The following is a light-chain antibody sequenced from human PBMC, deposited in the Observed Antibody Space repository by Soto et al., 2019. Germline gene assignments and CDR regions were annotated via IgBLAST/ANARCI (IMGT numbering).Light chain of an antibody. CDR1: SSNIGAGYD. CDR3: QSYDSSLSGSV. J-gene: IGLJ2*01. CDR2: GNS. V-gene: IGLV1-40*01. Sequence: QSVLTQPPSLSGAPGQRVTISCTGSSSNIGAGYDVHWYQQLPGRAPKLLIYGNSNRPSGVPDQFSGSKSGTSASLAITGLQAEDEADYYCQSYDSSLSGSVFGGGTKLTVL.